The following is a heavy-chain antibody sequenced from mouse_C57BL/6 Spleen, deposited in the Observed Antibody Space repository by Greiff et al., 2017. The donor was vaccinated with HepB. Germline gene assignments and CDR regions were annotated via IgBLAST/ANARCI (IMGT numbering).Heavy chain of an antibody. D-gene: IGHD1-1*01. V-gene: IGHV1-55*01. CDR3: ARKGIYYYGSSYHYAMDY. CDR1: GYTFTSYW. CDR2: IYPGSGST. Sequence: QVQLQQPGAELVKPGASVKMSCKASGYTFTSYWITWVKQRPGQGLEWIGDIYPGSGSTNYNEKFKSKATLTVDTSSSTAYMQLSSLTSEDSAVYYCARKGIYYYGSSYHYAMDYGGQGTSVTVSS. J-gene: IGHJ4*01.